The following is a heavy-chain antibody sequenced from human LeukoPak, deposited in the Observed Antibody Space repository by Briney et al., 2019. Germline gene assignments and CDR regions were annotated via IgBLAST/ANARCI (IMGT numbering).Heavy chain of an antibody. CDR1: GGSISYYY. Sequence: SETLSLTCTVSGGSISYYYCNWLRQSPGKGLEWIGRIYQTGSADYKPSLKSRVTLSVDTTNNQFSLRLSSVTAADTAVYYCARGLDYLDVWGKGVTVSVSS. D-gene: IGHD3-9*01. J-gene: IGHJ6*03. V-gene: IGHV4-4*08. CDR3: ARGLDYLDV. CDR2: IYQTGSA.